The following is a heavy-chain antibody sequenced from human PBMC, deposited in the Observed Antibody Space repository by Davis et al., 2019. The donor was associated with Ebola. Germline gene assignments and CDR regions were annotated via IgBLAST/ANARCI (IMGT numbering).Heavy chain of an antibody. J-gene: IGHJ6*02. D-gene: IGHD2/OR15-2a*01. V-gene: IGHV1-18*01. Sequence: ASVKDSCKASGYTFTSYLISWVRQAPGQGLEGMGWISAYNGNTNYAQKLQGRVTMTTDTSTSTAYMELRSLRSDDTAVYYCARDLSFSLYYYYGMDVWGQGTTVTVSS. CDR1: GYTFTSYL. CDR3: ARDLSFSLYYYYGMDV. CDR2: ISAYNGNT.